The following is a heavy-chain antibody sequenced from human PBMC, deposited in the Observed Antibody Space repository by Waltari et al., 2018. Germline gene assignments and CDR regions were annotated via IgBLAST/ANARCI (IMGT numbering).Heavy chain of an antibody. CDR3: ASSSGDYYGSGSYYNRGPDY. Sequence: QVQLVQSGAEVKKPGSSVKVSCKASGGTFSSYAISWVRQAPGQGLEWMGRIIPIFGTANYAQKCQGRVTITADKSTSTAYMELSSLRSEDTAVYYCASSSGDYYGSGSYYNRGPDYWGQGTLVTVSS. V-gene: IGHV1-69*08. D-gene: IGHD3-10*01. CDR1: GGTFSSYA. J-gene: IGHJ4*02. CDR2: IIPIFGTA.